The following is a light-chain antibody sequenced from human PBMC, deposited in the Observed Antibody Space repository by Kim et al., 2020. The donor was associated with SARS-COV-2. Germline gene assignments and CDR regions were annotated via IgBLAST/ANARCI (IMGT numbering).Light chain of an antibody. CDR1: SGSVDDNY. CDR2: EDD. Sequence: GKAVPVSCTRSSGSVDDNYVQWYQQRPGGVPTTVIYEDDQRPSGVSDRCSGSIDNSSNSASLTISGLRTEDEADYYCQSYNRDNVLFGGGTQLTVL. CDR3: QSYNRDNVL. V-gene: IGLV6-57*03. J-gene: IGLJ2*01.